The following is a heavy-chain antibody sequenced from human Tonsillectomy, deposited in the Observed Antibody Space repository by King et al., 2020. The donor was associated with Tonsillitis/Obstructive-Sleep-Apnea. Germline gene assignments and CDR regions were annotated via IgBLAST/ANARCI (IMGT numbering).Heavy chain of an antibody. CDR3: ARDSDDAFDI. CDR2: ISTSSSYI. CDR1: GFTFSTYS. V-gene: IGHV3-21*01. J-gene: IGHJ3*02. Sequence: VQLVESGGGLVKPGGSLRLSCAASGFTFSTYSMSWVRQAPGKGLEWVSSISTSSSYIYYGDSVKGRFTISRDNAKNSLYLQMNSLRAEDTAVYYCARDSDDAFDIWGQATMVTVSS.